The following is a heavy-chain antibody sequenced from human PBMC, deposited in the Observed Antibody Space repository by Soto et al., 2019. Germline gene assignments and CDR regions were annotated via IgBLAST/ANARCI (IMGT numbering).Heavy chain of an antibody. CDR2: IFWNDDE. J-gene: IGHJ4*02. CDR3: VHTGYSYDPFGY. D-gene: IGHD5-18*01. Sequence: SGPTLVNPTQTLTLTCTFSGFSLTTSGVGVGWIRQPPGKALEWLALIFWNDDERYSPSLNSRLTITKDTSKNQVVLTMTNMDPVDTATYDCVHTGYSYDPFGYWGRGTRVTV. V-gene: IGHV2-5*01. CDR1: GFSLTTSGVG.